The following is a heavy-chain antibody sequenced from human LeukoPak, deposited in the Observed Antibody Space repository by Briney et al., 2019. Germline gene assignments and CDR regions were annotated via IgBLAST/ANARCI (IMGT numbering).Heavy chain of an antibody. CDR1: GYTFTSYD. CDR2: MNPNSGGT. J-gene: IGHJ4*02. Sequence: GASVKVSCKASGYTFTSYDINWVRQATGQGLEWMGWMNPNSGGTNYAQKFQGRVTMTRDTSISTAYMELSRLRSDDTAVYHCAIAELTGRVYWGQGTLVTVSS. V-gene: IGHV1-2*02. CDR3: AIAELTGRVY. D-gene: IGHD3-9*01.